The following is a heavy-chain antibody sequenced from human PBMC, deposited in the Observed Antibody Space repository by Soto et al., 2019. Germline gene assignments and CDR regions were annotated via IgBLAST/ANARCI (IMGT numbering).Heavy chain of an antibody. V-gene: IGHV1-69*01. CDR2: IIPIFSKT. Sequence: QVQLVQSGAEVKELGSSVKVSCKTSGGTFTTSSFVWLRQGPGQGLEWMGGIIPIFSKTNFAPKFQGRVTFTADESTRTVYMELSSLRSEDTAIYYCATDVVRSTGGDSWGQGTLVTVSS. D-gene: IGHD7-27*01. CDR3: ATDVVRSTGGDS. J-gene: IGHJ4*02. CDR1: GGTFTTSS.